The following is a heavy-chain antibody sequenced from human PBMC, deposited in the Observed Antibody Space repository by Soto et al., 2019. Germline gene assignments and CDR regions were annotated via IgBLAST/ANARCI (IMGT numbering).Heavy chain of an antibody. CDR1: GYTFTGYY. J-gene: IGHJ5*02. CDR3: ARGYDFWSGRGWFDP. Sequence: ASVKVSCKASGYTFTGYYMHWMRQAPGQGLEWMGWINPNSGGTNYAQKFQGRVTMTRDTSISTAYMELSRLRSDDTAVYYCARGYDFWSGRGWFDPWGQGPLVTVSS. CDR2: INPNSGGT. V-gene: IGHV1-2*02. D-gene: IGHD3-3*01.